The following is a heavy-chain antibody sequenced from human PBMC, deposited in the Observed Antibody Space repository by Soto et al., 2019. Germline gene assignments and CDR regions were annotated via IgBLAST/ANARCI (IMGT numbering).Heavy chain of an antibody. CDR2: IYYSGST. V-gene: IGHV4-31*03. CDR1: GGSISSGGYY. D-gene: IGHD6-25*01. J-gene: IGHJ6*02. Sequence: PSETLSLTCTVSGGSISSGGYYWSWIRQHPGKGLEWIGYIYYSGSTYYNPSLKSRVTISVDTSKNQFSLKLSSVTAADTAVYYCAREPARHVMDVWGQGTTVIVSS. CDR3: AREPARHVMDV.